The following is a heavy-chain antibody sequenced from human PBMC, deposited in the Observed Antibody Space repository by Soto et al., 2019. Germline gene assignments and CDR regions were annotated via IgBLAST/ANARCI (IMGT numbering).Heavy chain of an antibody. V-gene: IGHV1-3*05. CDR1: VYTFTSYA. J-gene: IGHJ4*02. CDR3: ARSIAVVTALDY. Sequence: HVQLVQSGAEEKKPGASVKVSCKASVYTFTSYAMHWVRQAPGQRLEWMGWINAGNGNTKYSQKFQGRVTITRDTSASTAYMELSSLRSEDTAVYYCARSIAVVTALDYWGQGTLVTVSP. CDR2: INAGNGNT. D-gene: IGHD2-21*02.